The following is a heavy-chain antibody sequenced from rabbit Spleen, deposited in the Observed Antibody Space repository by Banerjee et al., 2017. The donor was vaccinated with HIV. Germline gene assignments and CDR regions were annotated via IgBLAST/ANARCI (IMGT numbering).Heavy chain of an antibody. CDR2: IYADSSGST. D-gene: IGHD2-1*01. CDR1: GFSFSSSYY. CDR3: ARGSATMTMVITGYYFNL. Sequence: QSLEESGGDLVKPGASLTLTCTASGFSFSSSYYMCWVRQAPGKGLECIACIYADSSGSTYYASWAKGRFTISKASSTTVTLQMTTLTAADTATYFCARGSATMTMVITGYYFNLWGPGTLVTVS. J-gene: IGHJ4*01. V-gene: IGHV1S40*01.